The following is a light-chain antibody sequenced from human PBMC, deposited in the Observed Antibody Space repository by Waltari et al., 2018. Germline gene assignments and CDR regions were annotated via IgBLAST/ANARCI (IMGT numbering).Light chain of an antibody. J-gene: IGKJ2*01. CDR3: QQFDNLVYT. Sequence: DIQMTPSPSSLSASVGDRVTITCQASHDISNYLNWYQQKPGKAPKLLIYDASNLETGVPSRFSGSGSGTDFSFTISSLQPEDIATYYCQQFDNLVYTFGQGTKLEIK. V-gene: IGKV1-33*01. CDR2: DAS. CDR1: HDISNY.